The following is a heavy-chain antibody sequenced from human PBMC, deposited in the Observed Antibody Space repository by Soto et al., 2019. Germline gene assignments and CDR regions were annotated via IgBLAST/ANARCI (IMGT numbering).Heavy chain of an antibody. Sequence: ASVKVSCKVSGYTLTELSMHWVRQAPGKGLEWMGGFDPEDGETIYAQKFQGRVTMTEVTSTDTAYMELSSLRSEDTAVYYCATENYYGSGSYSGYWGQGTLVTVSS. J-gene: IGHJ4*02. CDR2: FDPEDGET. CDR3: ATENYYGSGSYSGY. D-gene: IGHD3-10*01. CDR1: GYTLTELS. V-gene: IGHV1-24*01.